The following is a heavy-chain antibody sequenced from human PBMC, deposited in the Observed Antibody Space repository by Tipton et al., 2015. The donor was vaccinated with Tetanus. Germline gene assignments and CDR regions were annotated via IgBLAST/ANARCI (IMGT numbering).Heavy chain of an antibody. D-gene: IGHD2-2*01. V-gene: IGHV4-39*02. CDR1: GGSISNSEYY. CDR3: AEGRRFCSSNSCHEYYFDS. Sequence: TLSLTCSLSGGSISNSEYYWAWIRQSPGKGLEWIGSVFDSGTSYYNPSLKSRVTISVDTSKNHFPLRLSSVTAAETAVYYCAEGRRFCSSNSCHEYYFDSWGRGTLVTVSS. J-gene: IGHJ4*02. CDR2: VFDSGTS.